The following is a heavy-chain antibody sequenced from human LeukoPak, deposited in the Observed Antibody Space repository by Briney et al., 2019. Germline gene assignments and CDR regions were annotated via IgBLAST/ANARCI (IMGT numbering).Heavy chain of an antibody. J-gene: IGHJ4*02. D-gene: IGHD3-3*01. CDR3: VRRAGRRVFTVVTILYYFDY. V-gene: IGHV3-7*01. CDR2: IKQDGSEK. Sequence: GGSPRLSCAAFGFTFSNYWMSWVRQAPGKGLEWVANIKQDGSEKYYVDSVKGRFTISRDNAKNSLYLQMNSLRAEDTAVYYCVRRAGRRVFTVVTILYYFDYWGQGTLVTVSS. CDR1: GFTFSNYW.